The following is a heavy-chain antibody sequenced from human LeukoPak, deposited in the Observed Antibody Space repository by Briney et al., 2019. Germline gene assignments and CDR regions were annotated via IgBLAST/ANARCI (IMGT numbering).Heavy chain of an antibody. Sequence: SETLSLTCTVSGGSISSYYWSWIRQPPGKGLEWIGYIYYSGSTYYNPSLKSRVTISVDTSKNQFSLKLSSVTAADTAVYYCARSRQLAGFDYWGQGTLVTVSS. D-gene: IGHD6-13*01. V-gene: IGHV4-59*08. CDR3: ARSRQLAGFDY. CDR1: GGSISSYY. CDR2: IYYSGST. J-gene: IGHJ4*02.